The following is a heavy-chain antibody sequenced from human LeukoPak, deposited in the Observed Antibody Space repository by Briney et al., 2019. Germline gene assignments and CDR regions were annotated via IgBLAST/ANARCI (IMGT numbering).Heavy chain of an antibody. J-gene: IGHJ5*02. D-gene: IGHD1-26*01. CDR1: GFTFSSYE. Sequence: GGSLRLSCAASGFTFSSYEMNWVRQAPGKGLEWGSYISSSGSTIYYADSVKGRFTISRDNAKNSLYLQMNSLRAEDTAIYYCARDNSVGDNAWWFDPWGQGTLVTVSS. CDR3: ARDNSVGDNAWWFDP. V-gene: IGHV3-48*03. CDR2: ISSSGSTI.